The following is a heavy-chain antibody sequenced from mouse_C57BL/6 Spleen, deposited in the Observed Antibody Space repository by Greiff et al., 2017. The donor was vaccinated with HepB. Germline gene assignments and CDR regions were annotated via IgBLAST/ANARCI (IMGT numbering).Heavy chain of an antibody. Sequence: EVKLMESGGGLVKPGGSLKLSCAASGFTFSSYAMSWVRQTPEKRLEWVATISDGGSYTYYPDNVKGRFTISRDNAKNNLYLQMSHLKSEDTAMYYCARKRANYYFDYWGQGTTLTLSS. CDR1: GFTFSSYA. V-gene: IGHV5-4*03. J-gene: IGHJ2*01. D-gene: IGHD3-1*01. CDR3: ARKRANYYFDY. CDR2: ISDGGSYT.